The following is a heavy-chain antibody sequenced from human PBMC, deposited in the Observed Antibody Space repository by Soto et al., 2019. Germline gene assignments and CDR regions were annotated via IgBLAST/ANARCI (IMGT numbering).Heavy chain of an antibody. D-gene: IGHD3-16*01. CDR1: GFAFSNAW. CDR2: VKSKTDGGSA. V-gene: IGHV3-15*07. CDR3: TTDSRTIMPEVRSDY. Sequence: SGGSLRLSCAASGFAFSNAWINWVRQAPGRGLEWVGRVKSKTDGGSADYAAPVKGRFDVSRDDSKNIVYLQMNSLKTEDTAVYYCTTDSRTIMPEVRSDYWGPGTLVTVSS. J-gene: IGHJ4*01.